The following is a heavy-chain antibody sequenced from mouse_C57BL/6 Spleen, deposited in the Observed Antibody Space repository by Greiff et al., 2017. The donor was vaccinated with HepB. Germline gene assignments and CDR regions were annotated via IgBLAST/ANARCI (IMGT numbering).Heavy chain of an antibody. CDR1: GFTFSDYG. CDR3: ARGDFDY. Sequence: EVQRVESGGGLVQPGGSLKLSCAASGFTFSDYGLHWVRQAPEKGLEWVAYISSGSSTIYYADTVKGRFTISSDKAKNTLFLQMTSLRSEDTAMYYCARGDFDYWGQGTTLTVSS. J-gene: IGHJ2*01. CDR2: ISSGSSTI. V-gene: IGHV5-17*01.